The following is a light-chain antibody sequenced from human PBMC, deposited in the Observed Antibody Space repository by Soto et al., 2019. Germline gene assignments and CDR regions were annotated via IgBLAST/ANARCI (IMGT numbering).Light chain of an antibody. J-gene: IGKJ1*01. CDR3: QQSYSITWT. CDR2: AAS. Sequence: DLQMTQSPSSLSASVGDRFTITCRASQSISSSFNWYQQKPGKAPKXXIYAASSLQSGVPSRFSGSGSGTDFTLTISSLKTEDFATYSCQQSYSITWTFGQGTKVDIK. CDR1: QSISSS. V-gene: IGKV1-39*01.